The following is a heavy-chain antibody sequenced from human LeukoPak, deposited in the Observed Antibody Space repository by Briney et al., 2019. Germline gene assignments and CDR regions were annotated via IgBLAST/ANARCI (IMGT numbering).Heavy chain of an antibody. J-gene: IGHJ4*02. D-gene: IGHD5-12*01. Sequence: PGGSLRLSCATSGFTFTTYWMNWVRQAPGKGLEWVANIKQDGSEKYYVDSVKGRFTISRDNARNSLYLQTNSLRADDTAVYYCARGGGYAWDYWGQGTLVTVSS. CDR1: GFTFTTYW. CDR3: ARGGGYAWDY. V-gene: IGHV3-7*01. CDR2: IKQDGSEK.